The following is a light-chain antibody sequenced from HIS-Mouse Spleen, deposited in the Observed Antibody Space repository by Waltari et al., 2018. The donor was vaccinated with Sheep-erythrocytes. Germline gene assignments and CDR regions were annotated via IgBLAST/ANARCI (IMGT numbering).Light chain of an antibody. CDR3: QQYYSYPPLT. J-gene: IGKJ4*01. CDR1: QGISSY. V-gene: IGKV1-8*01. CDR2: AAS. Sequence: AIRMTQSPSSFSASTGDRVTITCRASQGISSYLAWYQQKPGKAPKLLIYAASTLQSGVPSRFCCSGSGTDFTLTISCLQSEDFATYYCQQYYSYPPLTFGGGTKVEIK.